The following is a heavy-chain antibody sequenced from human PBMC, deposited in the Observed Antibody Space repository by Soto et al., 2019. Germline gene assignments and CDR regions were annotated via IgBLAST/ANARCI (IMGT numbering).Heavy chain of an antibody. CDR3: AKDRRYSYDAFDV. Sequence: QVQLVESGGGVVQPGRSLRLSCAASGFTFRTYGMHWVRQAPGKGLEWVTVISYDESEKYYADSVKGRFTISRDNSKNTLYLRMNTLRAEDTAVYYCAKDRRYSYDAFDVWDQGTMVTVSS. D-gene: IGHD5-18*01. J-gene: IGHJ3*01. V-gene: IGHV3-30*18. CDR1: GFTFRTYG. CDR2: ISYDESEK.